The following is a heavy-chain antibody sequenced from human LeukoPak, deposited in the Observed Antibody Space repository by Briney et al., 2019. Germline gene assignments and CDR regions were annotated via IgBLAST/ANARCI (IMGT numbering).Heavy chain of an antibody. D-gene: IGHD2-2*01. V-gene: IGHV3-7*01. CDR3: ARWRGSTSERSDY. J-gene: IGHJ4*02. CDR1: GFTFSDYW. CDR2: IKQDGGAK. Sequence: PGGFLRLSCTASGFTFSDYWMTWVRQAPGKGLEWVANIKQDGGAKYYVDSVKGRFTISRDNAKNSLYLQMDSLRVEDTATYYCARWRGSTSERSDYWGQGTLVAVSS.